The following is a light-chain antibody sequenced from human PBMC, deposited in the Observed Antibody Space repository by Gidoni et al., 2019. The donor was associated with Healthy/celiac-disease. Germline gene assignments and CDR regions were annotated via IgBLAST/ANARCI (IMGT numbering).Light chain of an antibody. J-gene: IGKJ1*01. CDR2: GAS. CDR3: QQYGSAPWT. CDR1: QSVSTSY. Sequence: IVLTPSPGTPSLSPGERATLSCRASQSVSTSYLAWYQQKPGQAPRLPIYGASSRATGIPDRFSGSGSGTDFTLTISRLEPEDFAVYYCQQYGSAPWTFGQXTKVEIK. V-gene: IGKV3-20*01.